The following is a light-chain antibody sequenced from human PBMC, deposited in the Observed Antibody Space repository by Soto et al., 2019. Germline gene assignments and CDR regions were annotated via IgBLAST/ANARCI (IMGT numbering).Light chain of an antibody. CDR2: GVS. J-gene: IGLJ3*02. V-gene: IGLV2-14*01. CDR1: SSDVGAYNR. Sequence: QSVLTQPASVSGSPGQSITISCTGTSSDVGAYNRVSWYQQHPGKAPKLMIYGVSDRPSGVSDRFSGSKSGNTPSLTISGRQAGDEADYYCSSYTGSGTVWVFGGGTKVTVL. CDR3: SSYTGSGTVWV.